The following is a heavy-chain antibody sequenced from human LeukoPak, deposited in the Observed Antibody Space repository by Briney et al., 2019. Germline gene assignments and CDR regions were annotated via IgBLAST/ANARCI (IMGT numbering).Heavy chain of an antibody. J-gene: IGHJ3*02. V-gene: IGHV3-48*03. CDR1: GFSFSTYE. D-gene: IGHD3-9*01. CDR3: ARRMSYDIFVPRDGLVS. CDR2: IGTGGNRV. Sequence: GGSLRLSCAASGFSFSTYEMNWVRQARGKGLEWVSYIGTGGNRVYYADSVKGRFTISRDNAKSSLYLRLNRLRAEDTAVYYWARRMSYDIFVPRDGLVSWVQAAMVIVCS.